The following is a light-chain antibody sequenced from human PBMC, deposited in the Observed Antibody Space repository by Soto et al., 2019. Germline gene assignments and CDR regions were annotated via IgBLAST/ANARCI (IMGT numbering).Light chain of an antibody. V-gene: IGKV3-15*01. CDR1: QSVSNK. CDR2: AAD. Sequence: EVVMRQSPATLSLSPGETATLSCRASQSVSNKLAWYQQRPGQAPRILIYAADTRATGIPDRFSGSGSGREFTLTISSMHSEDFAVYYCQQYNNWPPWTCGQGTKVEVK. J-gene: IGKJ1*01. CDR3: QQYNNWPPWT.